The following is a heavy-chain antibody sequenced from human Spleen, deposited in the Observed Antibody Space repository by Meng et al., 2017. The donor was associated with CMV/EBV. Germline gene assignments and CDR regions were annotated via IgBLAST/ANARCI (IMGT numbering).Heavy chain of an antibody. CDR1: GYTFTDYA. J-gene: IGHJ4*02. D-gene: IGHD1-26*01. V-gene: IGHV1-18*01. CDR3: ARDTGVGSTSGPTTYYFDY. CDR2: ISPHNGNT. Sequence: ASVKVSCKTSGYTFTDYAITWVRQAPGQGLEWMGWISPHNGNTNYAQKLQGRVTMTTDTSTSTAYMDLGSLGYDDTAMYYCARDTGVGSTSGPTTYYFDYWGQGTLVTVS.